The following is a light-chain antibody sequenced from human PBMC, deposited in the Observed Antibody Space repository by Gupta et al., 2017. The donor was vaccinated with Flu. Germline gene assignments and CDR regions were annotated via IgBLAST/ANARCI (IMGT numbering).Light chain of an antibody. CDR3: QQRSNWPRYS. J-gene: IGKJ2*03. V-gene: IGKV3-11*01. CDR2: DAS. CDR1: QSLSTF. Sequence: EIVLTQSPATLSLSPGERATLSCRASQSLSTFLAWYQQKPGQAPRLLIYDASNRATGVPARFSGSGSETHFTLTISSLEPEDFAVYYCQQRSNWPRYSFGQGTKLEIK.